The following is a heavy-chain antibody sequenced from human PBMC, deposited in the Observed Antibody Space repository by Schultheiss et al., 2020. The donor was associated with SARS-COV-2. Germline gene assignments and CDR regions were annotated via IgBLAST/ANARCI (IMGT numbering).Heavy chain of an antibody. CDR2: IYYSGST. V-gene: IGHV4-61*01. J-gene: IGHJ4*02. CDR3: ASASDNYLLDS. D-gene: IGHD1-26*01. Sequence: SETLSLTCTVSGGSVSSGSYYWSWIRQPPGKGLEWIGYIYYSGSTYYNPSLKSRVTISVDTSRNQFSLKLNSVTAADTAVYYCASASDNYLLDSWGQGTLVTVSS. CDR1: GGSVSSGSYY.